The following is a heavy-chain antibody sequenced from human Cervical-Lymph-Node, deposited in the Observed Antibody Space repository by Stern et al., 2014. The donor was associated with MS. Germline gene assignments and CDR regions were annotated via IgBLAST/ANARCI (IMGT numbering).Heavy chain of an antibody. CDR3: ATVGTSDY. CDR1: GCSFTGYD. J-gene: IGHJ4*02. Sequence: VQLEESGAEVKKPGASVKVSCKASGCSFTGYDMHWVRQAPGQGLEWMGRVNPNIGSTNYEQKFEGRVTMTRDTSINTAYMELSSLRSDDTAVYYCATVGTSDYWGQGTLVTVSS. V-gene: IGHV1-2*06. CDR2: VNPNIGST.